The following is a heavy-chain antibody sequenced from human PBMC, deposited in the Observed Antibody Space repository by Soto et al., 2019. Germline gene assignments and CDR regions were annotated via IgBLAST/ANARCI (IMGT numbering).Heavy chain of an antibody. Sequence: SVKVSCKASGGPFRSYAISWVRQAPGQGLEWMGGIIPIFGTANYAQKFQGRVTITADESTSTAYMELISLRSEDTAVYYCASMIVVVTAICPYDYYYGMDVCGQETTVTVSS. CDR2: IIPIFGTA. J-gene: IGHJ6*02. D-gene: IGHD2-21*02. V-gene: IGHV1-69*13. CDR1: GGPFRSYA. CDR3: ASMIVVVTAICPYDYYYGMDV.